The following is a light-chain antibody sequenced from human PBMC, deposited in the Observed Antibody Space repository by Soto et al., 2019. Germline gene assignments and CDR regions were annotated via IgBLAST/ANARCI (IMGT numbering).Light chain of an antibody. Sequence: SVLTQPPSASGSPGQSVTISCTGTSSDVGDYNYVSWYQQHPGKAPKLMIFEVTRRPSGVPDRFSGSKSGNTASLTVSGLQAEYEADYYCSSYAGSNNFVFGSGTKVTVL. CDR1: SSDVGDYNY. V-gene: IGLV2-8*01. CDR3: SSYAGSNNFV. J-gene: IGLJ1*01. CDR2: EVT.